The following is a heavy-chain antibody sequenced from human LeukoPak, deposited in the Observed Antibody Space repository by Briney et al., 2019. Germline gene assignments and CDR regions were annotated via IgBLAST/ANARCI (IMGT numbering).Heavy chain of an antibody. CDR1: GGSISSYY. J-gene: IGHJ1*01. CDR2: IYYSGST. Sequence: SQTLSLTCTVSGGSISSYYWSWIRQPPGKGLEWIWYIYYSGSTNYNPSLKSRVTISVDTSKNQFSLKLSSVTAADTAVYYCASGGYSSGWYRQDFQHWGQGTLVTVSS. D-gene: IGHD6-19*01. V-gene: IGHV4-59*08. CDR3: ASGGYSSGWYRQDFQH.